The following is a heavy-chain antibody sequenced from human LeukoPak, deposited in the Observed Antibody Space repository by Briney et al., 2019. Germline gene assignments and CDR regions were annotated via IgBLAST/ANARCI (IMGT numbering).Heavy chain of an antibody. D-gene: IGHD3-3*01. CDR3: ARDRDDFWSRYYNYGMDV. CDR2: ISSSSSYT. Sequence: PGGSLTLFCAASGFTFSDYYMSWIRQAPGKGLESLSYISSSSSYTNYADSVKGRFTISRDNAKNSLYLQMNSLRAEDTAVYYCARDRDDFWSRYYNYGMDVWGQGTTVTVSS. CDR1: GFTFSDYY. J-gene: IGHJ6*02. V-gene: IGHV3-11*06.